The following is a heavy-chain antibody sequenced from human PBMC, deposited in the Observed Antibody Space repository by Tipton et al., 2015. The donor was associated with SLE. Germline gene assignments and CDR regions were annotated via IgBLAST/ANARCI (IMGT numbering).Heavy chain of an antibody. CDR2: IYHTGST. CDR1: GASISTYY. V-gene: IGHV4-59*01. J-gene: IGHJ4*02. Sequence: TLSLTCTVSGASISTYYWSWIRQPPGKGLEWIGYIYHTGSTNYNPSLKSRITISLDTSKNQFSLKLSSVTAADTAVYYCACSSRRAGHWGQGTLVTVSS. D-gene: IGHD3-10*01. CDR3: ACSSRRAGH.